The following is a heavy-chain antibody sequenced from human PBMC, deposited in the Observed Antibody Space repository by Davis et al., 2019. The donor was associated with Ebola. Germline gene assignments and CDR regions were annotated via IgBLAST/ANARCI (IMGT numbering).Heavy chain of an antibody. CDR1: GFTFSDFH. J-gene: IGHJ4*02. Sequence: GESLKISCAASGFTFSDFHMSWVRQAPGKGLVWVSQIKSDGSSATYADSVKGRFTISRDNAKNTLYLQMNSLRAEDTAVYYCGSPVVAWGQGTLVTVSS. V-gene: IGHV3-74*01. D-gene: IGHD2-15*01. CDR3: GSPVVA. CDR2: IKSDGSSA.